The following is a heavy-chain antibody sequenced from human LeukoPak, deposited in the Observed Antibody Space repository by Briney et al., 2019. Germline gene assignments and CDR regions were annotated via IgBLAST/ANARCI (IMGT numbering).Heavy chain of an antibody. CDR2: IYYGGST. V-gene: IGHV4-59*08. D-gene: IGHD1-26*01. Sequence: SETLSLTCTVSGGSISSYYWSWIRQPPGKGLEWIGYIYYGGSTNYNPSLKSRVTISVDTSKNQFSLKLSSVTAADTAVYYCARRRPNTGIVGGDFDYWGQGTLVTVSS. CDR1: GGSISSYY. J-gene: IGHJ4*02. CDR3: ARRRPNTGIVGGDFDY.